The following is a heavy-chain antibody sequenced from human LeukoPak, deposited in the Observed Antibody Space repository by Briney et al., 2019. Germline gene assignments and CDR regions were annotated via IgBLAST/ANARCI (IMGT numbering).Heavy chain of an antibody. CDR1: GGSISSNY. CDR2: IYYSGST. CDR3: AREQRFGELFFFDY. J-gene: IGHJ4*02. Sequence: PSETLSLTCTVSGGSISSNYWTWFRHPPGKGLEWFGYIYYSGSTNYNPSLKSRVTISVDTSKNQFSLKLSSVTAADTAVYYCAREQRFGELFFFDYWGQGTLVTVSS. V-gene: IGHV4-59*01. D-gene: IGHD3-10*01.